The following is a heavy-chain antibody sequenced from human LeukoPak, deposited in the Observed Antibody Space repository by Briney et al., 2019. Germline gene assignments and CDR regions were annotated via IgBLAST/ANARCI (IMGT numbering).Heavy chain of an antibody. CDR3: ARDNRDYDYVWGSYRPNWFDP. CDR2: IYYSGST. V-gene: IGHV4-59*01. Sequence: SETLSLTCTVSGGSIGSYYWSWIRQPPGKGLEWIGYIYYSGSTNYNPSLKSRVTISVDTSKNQFSLKLSSVTAADTAVYYCARDNRDYDYVWGSYRPNWFDPWGQGTLVTVSS. CDR1: GGSIGSYY. J-gene: IGHJ5*02. D-gene: IGHD3-16*02.